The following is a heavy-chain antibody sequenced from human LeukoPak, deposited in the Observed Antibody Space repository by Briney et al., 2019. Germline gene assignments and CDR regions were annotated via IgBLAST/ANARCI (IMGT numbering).Heavy chain of an antibody. CDR2: ITSASSYI. Sequence: PGGSLRLSCAASGFSFSSYSMNWVRQAPGRRLEWVSSITSASSYIYYADSVEGRFTISRDNAKNSLYLQMNSLRAKDTAVYFCARDAVAGGRWGQGTLVTVSS. V-gene: IGHV3-21*01. J-gene: IGHJ4*02. D-gene: IGHD2-21*01. CDR1: GFSFSSYS. CDR3: ARDAVAGGR.